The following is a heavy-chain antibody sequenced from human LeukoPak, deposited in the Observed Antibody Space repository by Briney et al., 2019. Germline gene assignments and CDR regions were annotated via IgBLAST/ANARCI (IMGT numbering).Heavy chain of an antibody. V-gene: IGHV3-9*01. Sequence: GGSLRLSCVASGFIFDDYAIHWVRQAPGKGLSWVSGISWHSGSIGYADSVKGRFSISRDNAKNSLYLQMNSLRTEDTALYYCARAIGVTCISTSCYSFDYWGQGTLVTVSS. CDR3: ARAIGVTCISTSCYSFDY. CDR2: ISWHSGSI. D-gene: IGHD2-2*02. CDR1: GFIFDDYA. J-gene: IGHJ4*02.